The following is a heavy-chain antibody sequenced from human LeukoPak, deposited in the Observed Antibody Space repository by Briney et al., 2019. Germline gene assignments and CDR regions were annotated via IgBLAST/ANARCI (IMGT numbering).Heavy chain of an antibody. V-gene: IGHV3-21*01. CDR1: GFTFSSYS. D-gene: IGHD3-10*01. CDR3: ARGRFGEFLPFDY. J-gene: IGHJ4*02. CDR2: ISSSSSYI. Sequence: GGSLRLSCAASGFTFSSYSMNWVRQAPGKGLEWISSISSSSSYIYYADSVKGRFTISRDNAKNSLYLQMNSLRAEDTAVYYCARGRFGEFLPFDYWGQGTLVTVSS.